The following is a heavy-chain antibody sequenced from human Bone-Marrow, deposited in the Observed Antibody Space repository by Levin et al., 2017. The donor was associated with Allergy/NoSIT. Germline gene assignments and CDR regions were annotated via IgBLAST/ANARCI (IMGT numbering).Heavy chain of an antibody. V-gene: IGHV1-18*01. CDR2: ISAYNGNT. J-gene: IGHJ4*02. CDR3: ARDQPEGYFDY. D-gene: IGHD2-2*01. Sequence: GESLKISCKASGYTFTSYGISWVRQAPGQGLEWMGWISAYNGNTNYAQKLQGRVTMTTDTSTSTAYMELRSLRSDDTAVYYCARDQPEGYFDYWGQGTLVTVSS. CDR1: GYTFTSYG.